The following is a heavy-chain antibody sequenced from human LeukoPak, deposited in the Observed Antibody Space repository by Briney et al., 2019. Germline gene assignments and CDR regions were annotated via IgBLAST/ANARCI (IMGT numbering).Heavy chain of an antibody. CDR1: GFTFSSYA. CDR3: AKSDSSGYPVD. Sequence: GGSLRLSCATSGFTFSSYAMHWVRQAPGKGLEWVAVISYDGSNKYYADSVKGRFTVSRVNSKNTLYLQMNSLRAEDTAVYYCAKSDSSGYPVDWGQGTLVTVSS. V-gene: IGHV3-30-3*02. J-gene: IGHJ4*02. CDR2: ISYDGSNK. D-gene: IGHD3-22*01.